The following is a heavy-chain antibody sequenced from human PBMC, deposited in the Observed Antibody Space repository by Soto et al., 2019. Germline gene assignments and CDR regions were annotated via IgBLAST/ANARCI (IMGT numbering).Heavy chain of an antibody. J-gene: IGHJ5*02. V-gene: IGHV1-69*01. CDR3: ARVGEQWLVAGGSPHYNWFDP. Sequence: QVQLVQSGAEVKKPGSSVKVSCKASGGTFSSYAISWVRQAPGQGLEWMGGIIPIFGTANYAQKFQGRVTITADESTSTAYMELSSPRSEDTAVYYCARVGEQWLVAGGSPHYNWFDPWGQGTLVTVSS. CDR2: IIPIFGTA. D-gene: IGHD6-19*01. CDR1: GGTFSSYA.